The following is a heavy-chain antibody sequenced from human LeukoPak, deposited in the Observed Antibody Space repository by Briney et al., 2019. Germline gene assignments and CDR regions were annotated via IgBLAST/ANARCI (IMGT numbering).Heavy chain of an antibody. D-gene: IGHD2-15*01. CDR1: GGSISSYY. CDR2: IYYSGST. Sequence: SETLSLTCTVSGGSISSYYWSWIRQPPGKGLEWIGYIYYSGSTNYNPSLKSRVTISVDTSKNQFSLKLSSVTAADTAVYYCASLGRCSGGSCYDYWGQGTLVTVSS. V-gene: IGHV4-59*01. CDR3: ASLGRCSGGSCYDY. J-gene: IGHJ4*02.